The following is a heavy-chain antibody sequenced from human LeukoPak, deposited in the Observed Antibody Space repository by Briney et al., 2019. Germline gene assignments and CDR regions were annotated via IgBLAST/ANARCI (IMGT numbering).Heavy chain of an antibody. D-gene: IGHD6-6*01. CDR2: IWYDGSNK. CDR1: GFSFSSYW. CDR3: ARDVSSIASFDY. J-gene: IGHJ4*02. Sequence: GGSLRLSCAASGFSFSSYWMSWVRQAPGKGLEWVAVIWYDGSNKFYAESVKGRFTISRDDSKDTLYLQMDSLRAEDTAVYYCARDVSSIASFDYWGQGSLVTVSS. V-gene: IGHV3-33*08.